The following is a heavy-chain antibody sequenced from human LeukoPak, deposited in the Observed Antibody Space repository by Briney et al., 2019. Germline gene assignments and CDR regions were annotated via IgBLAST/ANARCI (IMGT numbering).Heavy chain of an antibody. CDR1: GGSISSYY. J-gene: IGHJ4*02. D-gene: IGHD3-22*01. Sequence: SETLSLTCTVSGGSISSYYWSWIRQHPGKGLEWIGYIYYSGSTYYNPSLKSRVTISVDTSKNQFSLKLSSVTAADTAVYYCARGDYYDSSGYYYDPYFDYWGQGTLVTVSS. V-gene: IGHV4-59*06. CDR2: IYYSGST. CDR3: ARGDYYDSSGYYYDPYFDY.